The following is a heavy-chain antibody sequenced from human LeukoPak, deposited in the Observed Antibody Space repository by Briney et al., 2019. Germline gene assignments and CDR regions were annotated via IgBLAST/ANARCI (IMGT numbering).Heavy chain of an antibody. CDR3: ARGTKAMVRGVIITRYYYYMDV. V-gene: IGHV1-2*02. D-gene: IGHD3-10*01. CDR2: INPNSGGT. CDR1: GYTFTGYY. J-gene: IGHJ6*03. Sequence: ASVKVSCEASGYTFTGYYMHWVRQAPGQGLEWMGWINPNSGGTNYAQKFQGRVTMTRDTSISTAYMELSRLRSDDTAVYYCARGTKAMVRGVIITRYYYYMDVWGKGTTVTVSS.